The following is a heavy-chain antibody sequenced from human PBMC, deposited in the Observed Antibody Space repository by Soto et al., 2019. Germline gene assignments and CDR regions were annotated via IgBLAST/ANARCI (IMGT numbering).Heavy chain of an antibody. CDR1: GFTFSSYG. V-gene: IGHV3-33*01. Sequence: QVQLVESGGGVVQPGRSLRLSCAASGFTFSSYGMHWVRQAPGKGLEWVAVIWYDGSNKYYADSVKGRFTISRDNSKNTLYLQMNSLRAEDTAVYYCARIKSKYLYMRYDAFDIWGQGTMVTVSS. CDR2: IWYDGSNK. D-gene: IGHD4-4*01. J-gene: IGHJ3*02. CDR3: ARIKSKYLYMRYDAFDI.